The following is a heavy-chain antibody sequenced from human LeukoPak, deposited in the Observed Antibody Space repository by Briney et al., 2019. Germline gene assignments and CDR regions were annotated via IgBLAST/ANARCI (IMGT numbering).Heavy chain of an antibody. V-gene: IGHV1-46*01. D-gene: IGHD3-22*01. CDR1: GYTFTSYY. Sequence: ASVKVSCKASGYTFTSYYMHWVRQAPGQGLEWMGIINPSGGSTSYAQKFQGRVTMTRDMSTSTVYMELSSLRSEDTAVYYCARVTCGYGLVDPWGQGTLITVSS. CDR3: ARVTCGYGLVDP. J-gene: IGHJ5*02. CDR2: INPSGGST.